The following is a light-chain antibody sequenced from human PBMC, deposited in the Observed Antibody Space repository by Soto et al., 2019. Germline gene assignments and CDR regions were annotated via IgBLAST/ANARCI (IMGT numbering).Light chain of an antibody. CDR2: GAS. CDR1: QSVSSK. CDR3: QQYNSWLWT. V-gene: IGKV3-15*01. Sequence: EVVVTQSPATLPVSPGERVTLSCRASQSVSSKLAWYQQKPGQAPRLLIYGASTRATGIPARFSGSGSGTEFTLIISSLQSEDSAVYYCQQYNSWLWTFGQGTKV. J-gene: IGKJ1*01.